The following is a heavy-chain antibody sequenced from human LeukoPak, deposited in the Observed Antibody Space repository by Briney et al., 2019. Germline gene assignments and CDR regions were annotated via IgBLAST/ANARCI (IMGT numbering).Heavy chain of an antibody. CDR2: INSDGSST. CDR3: ARAPKWERHFDY. D-gene: IGHD1-26*01. J-gene: IGHJ4*02. V-gene: IGHV3-74*01. CDR1: GFTFSSYW. Sequence: PGGSLRLSCAASGFTFSSYWMHWVRQAPGKGLVLVSRINSDGSSTSYADSVKGRFTISRDNAKNTLYLQMNSLRAEDTAVYYCARAPKWERHFDYWGQGTLVTVSS.